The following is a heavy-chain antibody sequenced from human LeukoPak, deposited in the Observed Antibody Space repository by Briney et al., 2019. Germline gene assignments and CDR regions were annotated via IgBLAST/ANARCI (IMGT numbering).Heavy chain of an antibody. CDR1: GFTFSGYW. J-gene: IGHJ4*02. V-gene: IGHV3-7*01. Sequence: GGSLRLSCAASGFTFSGYWMSWVRQAPGKGLQWVANIKQDGSEKFYVDSVKGRFTISRDNAKNSLYLQMHSLRAEDTAVYYCVTWGIVGFTFDYWGRGTLVTVSS. CDR2: IKQDGSEK. CDR3: VTWGIVGFTFDY. D-gene: IGHD1-26*01.